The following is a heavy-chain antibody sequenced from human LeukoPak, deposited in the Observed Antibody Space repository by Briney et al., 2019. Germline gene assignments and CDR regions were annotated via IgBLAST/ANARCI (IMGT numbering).Heavy chain of an antibody. CDR1: GFTFSSYS. CDR3: ARYSSSWQDDAFDI. D-gene: IGHD6-13*01. CDR2: ISSSSSYI. J-gene: IGHJ3*02. V-gene: IGHV3-21*01. Sequence: GGSLRLSCAASGFTFSSYSMNWVRQAPGKGLEWVSSISSSSSYIYYADSVKGRFTISRDNARNSLYLQMNSLRAEDTAVYYCARYSSSWQDDAFDIWGQGTMVTVSS.